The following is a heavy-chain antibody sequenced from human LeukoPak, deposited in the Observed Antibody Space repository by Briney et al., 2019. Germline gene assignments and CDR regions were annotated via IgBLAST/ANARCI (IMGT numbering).Heavy chain of an antibody. CDR1: GFTFSSYW. CDR3: AHGSMYQLDY. CDR2: IKQDGREK. Sequence: GGSLRLSCAASGFTFSSYWMSWVRQAPGKGLEWVANIKQDGREKYYVDSVKGRFTISRDNAKNTLYLQMNSLRAEDTAVYYCAHGSMYQLDYWGQGTLVTVSS. V-gene: IGHV3-7*03. J-gene: IGHJ4*02. D-gene: IGHD2-2*01.